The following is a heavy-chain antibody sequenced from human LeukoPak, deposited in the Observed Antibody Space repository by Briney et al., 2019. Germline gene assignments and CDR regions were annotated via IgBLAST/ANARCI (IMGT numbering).Heavy chain of an antibody. CDR1: GGSFSGYY. CDR2: INHSGST. Sequence: PSETLSLTCAVYGGSFSGYYWSWIRQPPGKGLEWIGEINHSGSTNYNPPLKSRVTISVDTSKNQFSLKLSSVTAADTAVYYCARGVGVQGVPHYYFDYWGQGTLVTVSS. J-gene: IGHJ4*02. V-gene: IGHV4-34*01. CDR3: ARGVGVQGVPHYYFDY. D-gene: IGHD3-10*01.